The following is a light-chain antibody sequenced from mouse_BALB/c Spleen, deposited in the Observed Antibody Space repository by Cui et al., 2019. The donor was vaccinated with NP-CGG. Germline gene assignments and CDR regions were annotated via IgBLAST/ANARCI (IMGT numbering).Light chain of an antibody. CDR3: ALWYSNHLV. J-gene: IGLJ1*01. V-gene: IGLV1*01. Sequence: QAVFTQESALNTSPGETVALTCRSSTGAITTNNHTNGVQEKPDHLFTGLIAGTNNRPPGVPARFSASLIGDKATLTITGAKTEYQEIYFCALWYSNHLVFGGGTKLTVL. CDR2: GTN. CDR1: TGAITTNNH.